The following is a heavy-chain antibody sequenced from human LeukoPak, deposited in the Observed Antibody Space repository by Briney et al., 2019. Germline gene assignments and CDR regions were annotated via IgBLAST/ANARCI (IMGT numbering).Heavy chain of an antibody. CDR2: IYTSGNT. D-gene: IGHD6-13*01. J-gene: IGHJ4*02. CDR3: ARGRGSSWYYFDY. V-gene: IGHV4-4*07. CDR1: GGSISSYY. Sequence: SETLSLTCTVSGGSISSYYWSWVRQPAGKGLEWIGRIYTSGNTNYNTSLKGRVTMSVDASKNQFSLNLSSVTAADTAVYYCARGRGSSWYYFDYWGQGTLVTVSS.